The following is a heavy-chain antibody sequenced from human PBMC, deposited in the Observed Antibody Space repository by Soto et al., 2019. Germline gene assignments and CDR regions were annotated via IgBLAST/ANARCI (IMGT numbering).Heavy chain of an antibody. J-gene: IGHJ4*02. Sequence: EVQLLESGGGLVQPGGSLRLSCAASGFTFNNYIMSWVRQAPGKGLEWVSTIAGSFGTTAYADSVKGRFTISRDTSQNPLFLKLNSRRAEDSAIYYCAKDTPARMYYFQHWCQGTPVTVSS. CDR3: AKDTPARMYYFQH. CDR2: IAGSFGTT. V-gene: IGHV3-23*01. D-gene: IGHD2-15*01. CDR1: GFTFNNYI.